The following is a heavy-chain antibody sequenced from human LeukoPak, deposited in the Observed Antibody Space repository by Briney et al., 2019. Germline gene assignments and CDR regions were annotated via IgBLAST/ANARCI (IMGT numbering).Heavy chain of an antibody. CDR1: GGSISSGDYY. J-gene: IGHJ4*02. CDR2: IYYSGST. CDR3: ARGRGLRYFDWLDY. V-gene: IGHV4-30-4*08. D-gene: IGHD3-9*01. Sequence: SQTLSLTCTVSGGSISSGDYYWSWIRQPPGKGLEWIGNIYYSGSTYYNPSLKSRVTISVDTSKNQFSLKLSSVTAADTAVYYCARGRGLRYFDWLDYWGQGTLVTVSS.